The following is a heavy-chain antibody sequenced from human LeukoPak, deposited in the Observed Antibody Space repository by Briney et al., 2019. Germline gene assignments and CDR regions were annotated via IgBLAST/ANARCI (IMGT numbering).Heavy chain of an antibody. CDR1: GFTFSSYG. Sequence: GRSLRLSCAASGFTFSSYGMHWVRQAPGKGLEWVAVIWYDGSNKYYADSVKGRFTISRDNSKNTLYLQMNSLRAEDTAVYYCARDLLAVAGTKSNGMDVWGQGTTVTVSS. CDR2: IWYDGSNK. CDR3: ARDLLAVAGTKSNGMDV. D-gene: IGHD6-19*01. J-gene: IGHJ6*02. V-gene: IGHV3-33*01.